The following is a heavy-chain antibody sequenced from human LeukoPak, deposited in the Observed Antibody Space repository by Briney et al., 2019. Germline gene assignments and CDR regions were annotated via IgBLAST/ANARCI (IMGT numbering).Heavy chain of an antibody. D-gene: IGHD3-10*01. V-gene: IGHV4-39*07. Sequence: NPSGTLSLTCTVSGGSISSSSYYWGWIRQPPGKGLEWIGSIYYSGSTYYNPSLKSRVTISVDTSKNQFSLKLSSVTAADTAVYYCARGLWFGEFYFDYWGQGTLVTVSS. CDR3: ARGLWFGEFYFDY. J-gene: IGHJ4*02. CDR1: GGSISSSSYY. CDR2: IYYSGST.